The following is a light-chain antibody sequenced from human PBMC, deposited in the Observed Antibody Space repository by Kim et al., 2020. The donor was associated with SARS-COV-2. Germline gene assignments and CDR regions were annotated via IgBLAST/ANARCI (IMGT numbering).Light chain of an antibody. CDR3: QTWGTGIRV. CDR2: LNSDGSH. V-gene: IGLV4-69*01. CDR1: SGHRSSA. Sequence: TCTLGSGHRSSAIAWHQQQREKGPGYLMKLNSDGSHSKGDGIPDRFAGSSSGAERYLTISSLQSEDEADYYCQTWGTGIRVFGGGTQLTVL. J-gene: IGLJ3*02.